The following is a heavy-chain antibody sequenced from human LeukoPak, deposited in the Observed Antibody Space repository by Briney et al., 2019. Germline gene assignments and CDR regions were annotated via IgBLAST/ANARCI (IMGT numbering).Heavy chain of an antibody. J-gene: IGHJ4*02. CDR1: GESFSGFY. V-gene: IGHV4-34*01. D-gene: IGHD4-23*01. CDR2: INHSGTT. CDR3: ARGPSHGGKYRGFFDY. Sequence: SETLSLTCAVYGESFSGFYWSWIRRPPGKGLEWIGEINHSGTTNCSPSLKSRVIISTDTSKNQFSVRLMSVTASDTAVYYCARGPSHGGKYRGFFDYWGQGTLVAVSS.